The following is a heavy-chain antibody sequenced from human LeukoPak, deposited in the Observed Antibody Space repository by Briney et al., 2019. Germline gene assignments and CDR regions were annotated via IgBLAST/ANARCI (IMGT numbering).Heavy chain of an antibody. J-gene: IGHJ2*01. CDR3: LKRGSDWTYWYFDL. Sequence: GSLRLSCAASGFTFENFWIHWVRQGPGKELVWVSRINGHGTTTGYADSVKGRFTISRDNTKNTVYLQMNSLRVEDTAIYYCLKRGSDWTYWYFDLWGRGTRVTVSS. V-gene: IGHV3-74*01. D-gene: IGHD1-1*01. CDR1: GFTFENFW. CDR2: INGHGTTT.